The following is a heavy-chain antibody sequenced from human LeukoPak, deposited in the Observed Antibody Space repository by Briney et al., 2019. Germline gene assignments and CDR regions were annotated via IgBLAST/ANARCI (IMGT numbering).Heavy chain of an antibody. J-gene: IGHJ4*02. V-gene: IGHV3-9*01. CDR2: ISWNSGSI. CDR3: AKEKYYYDSSGYSIIYFDY. D-gene: IGHD3-22*01. CDR1: GFTFDDYA. Sequence: GGSLRLSCAASGFTFDDYAMHWVRQAPGKGLEWVSGISWNSGSIGYADSVKGRFTISRDNAENSLYLQMNSLRVEDTALYYCAKEKYYYDSSGYSIIYFDYWGQGTLVTVSS.